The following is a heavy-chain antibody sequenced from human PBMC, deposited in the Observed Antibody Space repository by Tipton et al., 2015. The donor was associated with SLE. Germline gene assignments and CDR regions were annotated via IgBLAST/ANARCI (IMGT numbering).Heavy chain of an antibody. J-gene: IGHJ2*01. CDR2: ISNNGQET. D-gene: IGHD5-24*01. Sequence: SLRLSCAASGFIFSTYSMIWVRQAPGEGLEWVSSISNNGQETNYTDSLKGRFTISRDKSKNTPHLQMNSLRAEDTAIYYCAKDFATTFTAGWYFDLWGRGTLVTVSS. CDR3: AKDFATTFTAGWYFDL. CDR1: GFIFSTYS. V-gene: IGHV3-23*01.